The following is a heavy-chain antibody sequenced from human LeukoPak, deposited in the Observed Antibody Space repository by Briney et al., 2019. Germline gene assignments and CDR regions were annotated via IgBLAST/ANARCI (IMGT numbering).Heavy chain of an antibody. V-gene: IGHV1-2*02. J-gene: IGHJ6*03. CDR1: GYTFTGYY. CDR2: INPNSGGT. CDR3: ARTYYDILTGYGYYYYYMDV. Sequence: ASVKVSCKASGYTFTGYYMHWLRQAPGQGLEWMGWINPNSGGTNYAQKFQGRVTMTRDTSISTAYMELSRLRSDDAAVYYCARTYYDILTGYGYYYYYMDVWGKGTTVTISS. D-gene: IGHD3-9*01.